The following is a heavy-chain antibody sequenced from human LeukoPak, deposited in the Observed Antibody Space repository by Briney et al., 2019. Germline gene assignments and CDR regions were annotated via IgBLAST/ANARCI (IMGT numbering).Heavy chain of an antibody. CDR1: GYTFTGYY. J-gene: IGHJ4*02. CDR3: ARGSNYYDSSGYLDY. Sequence: ASVTVSCKASGYTFTGYYMHWVRQAPGQGLEWMGRINPNSGGTNYAQKFQGRVTITADESTSTAYMELSSLRSEDTAVYYCARGSNYYDSSGYLDYWGQGTLVAVSS. D-gene: IGHD3-22*01. V-gene: IGHV1-2*06. CDR2: INPNSGGT.